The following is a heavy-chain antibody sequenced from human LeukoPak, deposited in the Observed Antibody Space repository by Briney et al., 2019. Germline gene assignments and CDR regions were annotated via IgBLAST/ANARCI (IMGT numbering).Heavy chain of an antibody. V-gene: IGHV1-8*01. J-gene: IGHJ6*02. CDR3: ASVKESSGCYGHGMDV. CDR2: MNPNSGNT. CDR1: GYTFTSYD. Sequence: ASVKVSCKASGYTFTSYDINWVRQATGQGLEWMGWMNPNSGNTGYAQKFQGRVTMTRNTSISTAYMELSSLRSEDTAVYYCASVKESSGCYGHGMDVWGQGTTVTVSS. D-gene: IGHD3-22*01.